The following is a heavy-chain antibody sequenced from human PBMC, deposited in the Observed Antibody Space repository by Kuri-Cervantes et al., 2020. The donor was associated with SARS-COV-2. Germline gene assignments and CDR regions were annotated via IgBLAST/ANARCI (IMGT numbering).Heavy chain of an antibody. D-gene: IGHD3-3*01. J-gene: IGHJ5*02. Sequence: SETLSLTCTVSGGSISSSTYYWGWIRQPPGKGLEWIGSIYYSGSTYYNPYLKSRVTISVETSKNQFSMKLSSITAADTAVSYCARHNRHYDFWSGYSSPYNWFDPWGQGTLVTVSS. CDR3: ARHNRHYDFWSGYSSPYNWFDP. CDR1: GGSISSSTYY. CDR2: IYYSGST. V-gene: IGHV4-39*01.